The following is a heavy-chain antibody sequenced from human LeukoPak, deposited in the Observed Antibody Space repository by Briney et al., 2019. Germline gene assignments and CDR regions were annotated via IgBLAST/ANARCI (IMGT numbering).Heavy chain of an antibody. Sequence: PSETLSLTCTVSGGSISGYYWSWIRQPPGKGLEWTGYIYYSGSTNYNPSPKSRVTISVDTSKNQFSLKLSSVTAADTAVYYCARGCSAGTPHNWFDPWGQGTLVTVSS. CDR2: IYYSGST. D-gene: IGHD6-13*01. CDR3: ARGCSAGTPHNWFDP. V-gene: IGHV4-59*01. CDR1: GGSISGYY. J-gene: IGHJ5*02.